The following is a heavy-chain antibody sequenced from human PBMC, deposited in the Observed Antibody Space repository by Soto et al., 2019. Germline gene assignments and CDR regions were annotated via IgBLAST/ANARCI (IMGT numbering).Heavy chain of an antibody. CDR1: GFTVSSKY. V-gene: IGHV3-66*01. CDR2: IQSGGTT. CDR3: ARDDVLCDGGRCYGIPLDV. J-gene: IGHJ6*04. D-gene: IGHD2-15*01. Sequence: EVQLVESGGGLVQPGGSLRLSCAASGFTVSSKYMTWVRQAPGKGLEWVSLIQSGGTTYYADSVKGRFTISRDTAENTLNVQMDSLRVEDTAVYYCARDDVLCDGGRCYGIPLDVWGEGTTVTVSS.